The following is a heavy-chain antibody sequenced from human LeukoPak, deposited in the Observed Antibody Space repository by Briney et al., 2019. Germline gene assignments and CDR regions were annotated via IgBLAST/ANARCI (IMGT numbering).Heavy chain of an antibody. V-gene: IGHV4-59*08. D-gene: IGHD2/OR15-2a*01. CDR2: ISDIGSI. CDR3: AGHHPRNTVDF. CDR1: GGSISSYY. J-gene: IGHJ4*02. Sequence: SETLSLTCTVSGGSISSYYWSWIRQPPGKGLEWIAYISDIGSINYNPSLKSRVTMSLDTSKNQFSLKLSSVTAADTAVYYCAGHHPRNTVDFWGQGTLVTVSS.